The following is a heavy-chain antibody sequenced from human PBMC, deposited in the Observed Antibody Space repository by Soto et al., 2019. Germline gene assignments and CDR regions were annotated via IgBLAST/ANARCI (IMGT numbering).Heavy chain of an antibody. CDR3: ARDSYAVLNGQKRYFDH. CDR2: ISWDGGRT. V-gene: IGHV3-43*01. Sequence: GGSLRLSCAASGFSFEDYTMHWVRHTPGKGPEWISLISWDGGRTLYSDSVKGRFIISRDNSKNSLYLQMNSLTTEDTALYFCARDSYAVLNGQKRYFDHWGQGTLVTVSS. CDR1: GFSFEDYT. D-gene: IGHD3-9*01. J-gene: IGHJ4*02.